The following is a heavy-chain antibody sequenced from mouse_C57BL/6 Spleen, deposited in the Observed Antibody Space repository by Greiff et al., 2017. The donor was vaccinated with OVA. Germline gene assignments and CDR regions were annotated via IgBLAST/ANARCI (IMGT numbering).Heavy chain of an antibody. CDR3: ARNSNLDY. Sequence: EVMLVESGGGLVKPGGSLKLSCAASGFTFSDYGMHWVSQAPEKGLEWVAYISSGSSTIYYADPVKGRFTISRDNAKNTLFLQMTSRRSEDSARYDCARNSNLDYWGQGTTLTVSS. D-gene: IGHD2-5*01. CDR1: GFTFSDYG. V-gene: IGHV5-17*01. J-gene: IGHJ2*01. CDR2: ISSGSSTI.